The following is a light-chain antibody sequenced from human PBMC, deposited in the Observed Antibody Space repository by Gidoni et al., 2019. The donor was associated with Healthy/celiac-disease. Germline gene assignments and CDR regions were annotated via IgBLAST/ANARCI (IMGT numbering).Light chain of an antibody. CDR2: WAS. V-gene: IGKV4-1*01. CDR1: QSILFNFNNKNY. J-gene: IGKJ2*01. CDR3: QQYYTTPFT. Sequence: EIVLTQSADSLAVSLGERATINCKSSQSILFNFNNKNYLAWYQQKPRQPPKLLIYWASLRESGVPDRFSGTGSGSDFTLTINSLQAEDVAVYYCQQYYTTPFTFGQGTKVEIK.